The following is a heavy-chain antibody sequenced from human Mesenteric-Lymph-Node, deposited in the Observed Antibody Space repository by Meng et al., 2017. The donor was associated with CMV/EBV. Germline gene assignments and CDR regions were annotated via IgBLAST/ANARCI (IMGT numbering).Heavy chain of an antibody. J-gene: IGHJ2*01. V-gene: IGHV4-61*01. CDR2: IYHNGYT. D-gene: IGHD3-16*01. CDR1: GGSVSSDSYH. Sequence: TCTVSGGSVSSDSYHWTWIRQLPGKGLECLGYIYHNGYTNYNPSLKSRVTISVDTSRNQFSLKLTSVTAADTAVYYCARGALGSFDLWGRGTLVTVSS. CDR3: ARGALGSFDL.